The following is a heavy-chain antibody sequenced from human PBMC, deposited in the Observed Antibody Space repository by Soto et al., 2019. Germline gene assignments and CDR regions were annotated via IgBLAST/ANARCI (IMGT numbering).Heavy chain of an antibody. V-gene: IGHV5-10-1*01. D-gene: IGHD3-10*01. CDR1: GYDFTNSW. CDR2: IDPSDSDI. CDR3: ARRREGKRYGTDV. J-gene: IGHJ6*02. Sequence: PGESRKISGTGYGYDFTNSWINWVRQLPGKGLEWMGRIDPSDSDISDSPSFEGHVTISVDKYINTAYLQWSDLKASDSGKYFCARRREGKRYGTDVWGQGTTVTVSS.